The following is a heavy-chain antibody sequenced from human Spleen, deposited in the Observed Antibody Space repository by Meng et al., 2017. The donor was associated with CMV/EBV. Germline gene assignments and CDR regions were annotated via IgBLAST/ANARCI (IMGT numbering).Heavy chain of an antibody. CDR3: AASYGSGGYYNWFDP. Sequence: SQTLSLTCAVYGGSLSDHYWNWIRQPPGKGLEWIGEITHSGATNYNMSLSSRVTMSVDTSNNQFSLKLSSVTAADTAVNYCAASYGSGGYYNWFDPWGQGTQVTVSS. J-gene: IGHJ5*02. D-gene: IGHD3-10*01. CDR2: ITHSGAT. CDR1: GGSLSDHY. V-gene: IGHV4-34*01.